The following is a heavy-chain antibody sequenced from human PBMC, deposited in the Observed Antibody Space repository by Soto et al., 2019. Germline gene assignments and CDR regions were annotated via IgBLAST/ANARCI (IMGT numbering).Heavy chain of an antibody. CDR2: MKSDGTRT. D-gene: IGHD2-21*01. J-gene: IGHJ6*02. V-gene: IGHV3-74*01. CDR3: TRLSGDLVAVFSYGMAV. Sequence: DVQLVESGGTLVQPGGSLRLSCAASGFTFSTYWMNWVRQVPGKGLVWLAGMKSDGTRTNYADSVKGRFTISSDNVKNTVSLQMNGLRGEATAVYYCTRLSGDLVAVFSYGMAVWGRGTTVSVSS. CDR1: GFTFSTYW.